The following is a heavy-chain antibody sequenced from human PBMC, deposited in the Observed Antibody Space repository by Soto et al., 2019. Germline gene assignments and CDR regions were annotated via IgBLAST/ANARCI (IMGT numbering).Heavy chain of an antibody. CDR1: GFTFSSYG. Sequence: VQLVESGGGVVQPGRSLRLSCVASGFTFSSYGMHWVRQAPGKGLEWVAIISYDGSNTYYADSVKGRFTISRDNSKNTLYLQMNSLRAEDTSVYYCAKEGGLSGSYYISSSYYFDYWGQGTLVTVSS. CDR3: AKEGGLSGSYYISSSYYFDY. CDR2: ISYDGSNT. D-gene: IGHD1-26*01. J-gene: IGHJ4*02. V-gene: IGHV3-30*18.